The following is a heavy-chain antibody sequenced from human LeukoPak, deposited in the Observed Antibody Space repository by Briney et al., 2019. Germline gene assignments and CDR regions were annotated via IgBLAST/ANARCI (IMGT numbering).Heavy chain of an antibody. Sequence: SETLSLTCSVSGMSITSRHYWGWIRQPPGKGLEWIGSTSHSDSPYYNPSLESRVTISLDTSRNQFSLKLTSVTAADTAVYYCARDQFRSITGNWWRYDAFDIWGQGTMVTVS. J-gene: IGHJ3*02. CDR2: TSHSDSP. V-gene: IGHV4-38-2*02. D-gene: IGHD1-20*01. CDR3: ARDQFRSITGNWWRYDAFDI. CDR1: GMSITSRHY.